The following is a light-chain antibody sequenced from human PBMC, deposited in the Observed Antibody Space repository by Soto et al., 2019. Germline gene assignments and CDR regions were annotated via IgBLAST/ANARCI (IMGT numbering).Light chain of an antibody. V-gene: IGLV1-40*01. CDR1: SANIGAGYD. Sequence: QSVLTQPPSVSGAPGQRVTISCTGSSANIGAGYDVHWYQHLPGTAPNLLIYGNSNRPSGVPDRFSGSTSGTSASLAITGRQAEDEADYYCHSYARSLRGSVFGEGTSSPS. J-gene: IGLJ2*01. CDR2: GNS. CDR3: HSYARSLRGSV.